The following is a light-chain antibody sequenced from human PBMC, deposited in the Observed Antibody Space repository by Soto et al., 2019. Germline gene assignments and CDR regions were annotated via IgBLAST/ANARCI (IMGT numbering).Light chain of an antibody. CDR3: QAWESTTAGGV. J-gene: IGLJ2*01. Sequence: SYELTQPPSVSVSPGQTASISCSGDKLGDKYVCWYQQKPGQSPLLVIYQDDKRPSGIPERFSGSTSGDTATLTVTGTQTMDEADYSCQAWESTTAGGVFGGGTKLTVL. CDR2: QDD. CDR1: KLGDKY. V-gene: IGLV3-1*01.